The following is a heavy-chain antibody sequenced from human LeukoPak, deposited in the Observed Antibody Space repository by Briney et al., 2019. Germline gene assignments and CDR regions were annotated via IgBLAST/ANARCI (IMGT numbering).Heavy chain of an antibody. V-gene: IGHV4-39*07. CDR1: GGSISSSSYY. CDR3: ARLYRPTTVTPYYFDY. J-gene: IGHJ4*02. Sequence: SETLSLTCTVSGGSISSSSYYWGWIRQPPGKGLEWIGSIYYSGSTYYNPSLKSRLTISVDTSKNQFSLKLSSVTAADTAVYYCARLYRPTTVTPYYFDYWSPGTLVTVSP. D-gene: IGHD4-17*01. CDR2: IYYSGST.